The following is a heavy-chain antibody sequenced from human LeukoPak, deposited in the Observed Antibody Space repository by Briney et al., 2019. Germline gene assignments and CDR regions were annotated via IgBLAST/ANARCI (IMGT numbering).Heavy chain of an antibody. V-gene: IGHV4-34*01. Sequence: SETLSLTCAAYGGSFSGYYWSWIRQPPGKGLEWIGEINHSGSTKYNPSLRSRVTISEDTSKNQFSLKLSSVTAADTAVYYCARARYSGSWQDYWGQGTLVTVSS. CDR2: INHSGST. CDR3: ARARYSGSWQDY. CDR1: GGSFSGYY. D-gene: IGHD6-13*01. J-gene: IGHJ4*02.